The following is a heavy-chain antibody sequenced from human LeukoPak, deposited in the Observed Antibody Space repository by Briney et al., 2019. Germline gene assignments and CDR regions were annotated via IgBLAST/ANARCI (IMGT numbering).Heavy chain of an antibody. CDR1: GGSTSGYY. V-gene: IGHV4-59*08. CDR2: IYYSGST. CDR3: ARLSKDTVVLPAAMAHYFDY. J-gene: IGHJ4*02. Sequence: SETLSLTCTVSGGSTSGYYWSWIRQPPGKGLQFIGYIYYSGSTNYNPSLESRVTISVDTSKNQFSLKLRSVTAADTAVYYCARLSKDTVVLPAAMAHYFDYWGQGTLVTVSS. D-gene: IGHD2-2*01.